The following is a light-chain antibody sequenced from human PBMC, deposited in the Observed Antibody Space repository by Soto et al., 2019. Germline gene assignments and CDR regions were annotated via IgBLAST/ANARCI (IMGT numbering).Light chain of an antibody. V-gene: IGKV3-20*01. Sequence: EIVLTQSPGTLSLSPGERATLSCRASQSVSSSYLAWYQQKPGQAPRLLIYAASSRATGVPDRFSGSGSGTHFTLTISRLEPEDFAVYYCQQYGSSPLFTVGPGTKVDIK. CDR1: QSVSSSY. J-gene: IGKJ3*01. CDR3: QQYGSSPLFT. CDR2: AAS.